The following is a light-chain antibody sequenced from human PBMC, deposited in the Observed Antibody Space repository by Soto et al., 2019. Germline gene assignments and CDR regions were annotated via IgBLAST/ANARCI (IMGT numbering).Light chain of an antibody. CDR2: AAS. CDR1: QSVSNY. J-gene: IGKJ1*01. Sequence: EIVLTQSPATLSLSPGERVTLSCRASQSVSNYLAWYQQKPGQAPRLLVSAASNRATGIPARFSGSGSGTDFTLTISRLEPEDFAVYYCQQYGSSGTFGQGTKV. V-gene: IGKV3-20*01. CDR3: QQYGSSGT.